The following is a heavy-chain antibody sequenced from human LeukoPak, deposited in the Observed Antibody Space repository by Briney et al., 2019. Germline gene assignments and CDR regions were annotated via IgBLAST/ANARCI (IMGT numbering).Heavy chain of an antibody. J-gene: IGHJ4*02. V-gene: IGHV1-18*01. CDR3: ARWGPDFWSDYYPFDY. D-gene: IGHD3-3*01. CDR2: ISGHNGQT. CDR1: GYSFINYG. Sequence: GASVKVSCKASGYSFINYGISWVRQAPGQGLEWMGWISGHNGQTSYAQKLQGRVTMTTETSTSTAYMELRSLRSDDTAVYYCARWGPDFWSDYYPFDYWGQGTLVIVSS.